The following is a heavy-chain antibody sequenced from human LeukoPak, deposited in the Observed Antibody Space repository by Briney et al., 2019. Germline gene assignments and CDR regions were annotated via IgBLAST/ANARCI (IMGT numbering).Heavy chain of an antibody. Sequence: PSETLSLTCTVSGGSISSYYWSWIRQPAGKGLEWIGRIYTSGSTNYNPSLKSRVTMSVDTSKNQFSLKLSSVTAADTAAYYCARTFGEFPGYYYGMDVWGQGTTVTVSS. CDR3: ARTFGEFPGYYYGMDV. CDR1: GGSISSYY. CDR2: IYTSGST. V-gene: IGHV4-4*07. J-gene: IGHJ6*02. D-gene: IGHD3-10*01.